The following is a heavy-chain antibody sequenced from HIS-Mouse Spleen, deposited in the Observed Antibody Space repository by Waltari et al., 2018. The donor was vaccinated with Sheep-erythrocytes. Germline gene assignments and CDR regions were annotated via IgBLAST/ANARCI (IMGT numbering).Heavy chain of an antibody. J-gene: IGHJ4*02. V-gene: IGHV3-30-3*01. CDR1: GFTFSSYA. CDR3: ARDSGYSGYYFDY. CDR2: ISYDGSNK. Sequence: QVQLVESGGGVVQPGRSLRLSCSASGFTFSSYAMPWVRQAPGKGLEWVAVISYDGSNKYYADSVKGRFTISRDNSKNTLYLQMNSLRAEDTAVYYCARDSGYSGYYFDYWGQGTLVTVSS. D-gene: IGHD5-12*01.